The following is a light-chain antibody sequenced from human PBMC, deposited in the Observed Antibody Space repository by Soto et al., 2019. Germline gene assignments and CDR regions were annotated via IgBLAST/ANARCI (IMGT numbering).Light chain of an antibody. CDR1: QTIIRF. CDR3: QQSYSGLYT. CDR2: AAS. V-gene: IGKV1-39*01. Sequence: DIQMTQSPSSLSASVGDRVTITCRSSQTIIRFISWYHKKPGKAPKLVIYAASTLQPGVPSRFSGSGSGTDFTLTIRSLQPEDFATYYCQQSYSGLYTFGQGTQLEIK. J-gene: IGKJ2*01.